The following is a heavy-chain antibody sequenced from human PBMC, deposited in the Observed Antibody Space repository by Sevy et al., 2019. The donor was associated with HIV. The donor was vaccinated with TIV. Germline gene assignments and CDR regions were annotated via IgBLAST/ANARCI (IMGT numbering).Heavy chain of an antibody. V-gene: IGHV4-38-2*02. D-gene: IGHD2-15*01. CDR2: IYHSGST. CDR1: GYSISSGYY. Sequence: SETLSLTCAVSGYSISSGYYWGWIRQPPGKGLEWIGSIYHSGSTYYNPSLKSRVTISVDTSKNLFSLKLSSVTAADTAVYYCARDRGGYCSGGSCYSYYYYGMDVWGQGTTVTVSS. J-gene: IGHJ6*02. CDR3: ARDRGGYCSGGSCYSYYYYGMDV.